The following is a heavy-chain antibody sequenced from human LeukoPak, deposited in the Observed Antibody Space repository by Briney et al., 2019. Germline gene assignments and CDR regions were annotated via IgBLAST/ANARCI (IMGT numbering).Heavy chain of an antibody. V-gene: IGHV3-23*01. CDR1: GFTFSSYA. CDR3: AKEARNTDY. J-gene: IGHJ4*02. CDR2: ISGSGGNT. Sequence: PGGSLRLSCAASGFTFSSYAMSWVRQAPGKGLEWVSVISGSGGNTYYTDSVKGRFTISRDNSEDTLYLQMSSLRAEDTAVYYCAKEARNTDYWGQGTLVTVSS.